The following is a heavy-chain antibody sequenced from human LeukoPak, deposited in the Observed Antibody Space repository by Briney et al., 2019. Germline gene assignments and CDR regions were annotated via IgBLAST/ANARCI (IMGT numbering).Heavy chain of an antibody. CDR1: GGTFSIYA. CDR2: IIPIFGTA. J-gene: IGHJ3*02. V-gene: IGHV1-69*13. CDR3: ARGSYYDSSGYTDAFDI. D-gene: IGHD3-22*01. Sequence: SVKVSCKASGGTFSIYAISWVRQAPGQGLEWMGGIIPIFGTANYAQKFQGRVTITADESTSTAYMELSSLRSEDTAVYYCARGSYYDSSGYTDAFDIWGQGTMVTVSS.